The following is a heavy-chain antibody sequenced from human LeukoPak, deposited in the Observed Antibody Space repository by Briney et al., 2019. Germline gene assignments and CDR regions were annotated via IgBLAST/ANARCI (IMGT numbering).Heavy chain of an antibody. V-gene: IGHV1-18*01. Sequence: GASVKVSCKASGYTFTSYGISWVRQAPGQGLEWMGWISAYNGNTNYAQKLQGRVTMTTDTSTSTAYMELRSLRSDDTAVYYCARLRVPGLLLWFGDHFQDTNENWFDPWGQGTLVTVSS. CDR2: ISAYNGNT. CDR1: GYTFTSYG. J-gene: IGHJ5*02. CDR3: ARLRVPGLLLWFGDHFQDTNENWFDP. D-gene: IGHD3-10*01.